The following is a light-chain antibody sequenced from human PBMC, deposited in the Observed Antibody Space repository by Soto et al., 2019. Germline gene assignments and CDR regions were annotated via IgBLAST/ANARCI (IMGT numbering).Light chain of an antibody. CDR1: QSISSX. CDR3: QQSYSTPLT. Sequence: DIQMTQSPSSLSASVGDRVTITCRASQSISSXXXWYQQKPGKAPKLLIYAASSLQSGVPSRFSGSGSGTDFTLTISSLQPEDFATYYCQQSYSTPLTFGGGTKVEIK. J-gene: IGKJ4*01. CDR2: AAS. V-gene: IGKV1-39*01.